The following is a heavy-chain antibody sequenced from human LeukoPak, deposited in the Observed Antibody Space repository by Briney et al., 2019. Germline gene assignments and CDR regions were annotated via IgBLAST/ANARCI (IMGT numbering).Heavy chain of an antibody. J-gene: IGHJ3*02. Sequence: GASVKVSCKAFGGTFSTYAISWGRQAPGQGLEWMGRIIPILGIANYAQKFQGRVTITADKSTSAAYMELSSLRSEDTAVYYCARDGSSEDAFDIWGQGTMVTVSS. V-gene: IGHV1-69*04. CDR1: GGTFSTYA. CDR3: ARDGSSEDAFDI. D-gene: IGHD6-19*01. CDR2: IIPILGIA.